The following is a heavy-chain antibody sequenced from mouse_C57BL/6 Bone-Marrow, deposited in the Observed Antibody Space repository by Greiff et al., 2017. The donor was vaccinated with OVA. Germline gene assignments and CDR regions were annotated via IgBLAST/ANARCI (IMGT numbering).Heavy chain of an antibody. CDR1: GYAFTNYL. V-gene: IGHV1-54*01. CDR2: INPGRGGT. CDR3: ARPSYYYGSSYWAMDY. D-gene: IGHD1-1*01. J-gene: IGHJ4*01. Sequence: VQLQQSGAELVRPGTSVKVSCKASGYAFTNYLIEWVKQRPGQGLEWIGVINPGRGGTNYNEKFKGKATLTADKSSSTAYMQLSSLTSEDSAVYFCARPSYYYGSSYWAMDYWGQGTSVTVSS.